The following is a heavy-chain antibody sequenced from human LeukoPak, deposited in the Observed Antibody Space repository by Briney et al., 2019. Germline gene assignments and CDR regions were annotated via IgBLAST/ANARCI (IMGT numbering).Heavy chain of an antibody. CDR3: ARNVGWNSISYYYYYMDV. CDR2: IYYSGST. Sequence: PSETLSLTCTVSGGSISSHYWSWIRQPPGKGLEWIGYIYYSGSTNYNPSLKSRVTISVDTSKNQSSLKLSSVTAADTAVYYCARNVGWNSISYYYYYMDVWGKGTTVTVSS. V-gene: IGHV4-59*11. J-gene: IGHJ6*03. CDR1: GGSISSHY. D-gene: IGHD1-7*01.